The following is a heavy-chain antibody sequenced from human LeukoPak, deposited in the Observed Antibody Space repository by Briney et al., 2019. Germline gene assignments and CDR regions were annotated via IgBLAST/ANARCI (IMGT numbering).Heavy chain of an antibody. V-gene: IGHV1-18*01. CDR2: ISAYNGNT. Sequence: GALVKVSCKASGYTFTSYGISWVRQAPGQGLEWMGWISAYNGNTNYAQKLQGRVTMTTDTSTSTAYMELRSLRSDDTAVYYCARIWMATITGGYYYYGMDVWGQGTTVTVSS. J-gene: IGHJ6*02. D-gene: IGHD5-24*01. CDR1: GYTFTSYG. CDR3: ARIWMATITGGYYYYGMDV.